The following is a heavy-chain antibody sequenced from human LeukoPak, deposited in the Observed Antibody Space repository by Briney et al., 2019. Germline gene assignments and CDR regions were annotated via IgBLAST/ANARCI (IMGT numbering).Heavy chain of an antibody. J-gene: IGHJ4*02. Sequence: SETLSLTCAVYGGSFSGYYWSWIRQPPGKGLEWIGEINHSGSTNYNPSLKSRVTISVDTSKNQFSLKLSSVTAADTAVYYCARGLRPVVTWALCYWGQGTLVTVSS. D-gene: IGHD2-21*02. V-gene: IGHV4-34*01. CDR2: INHSGST. CDR3: ARGLRPVVTWALCY. CDR1: GGSFSGYY.